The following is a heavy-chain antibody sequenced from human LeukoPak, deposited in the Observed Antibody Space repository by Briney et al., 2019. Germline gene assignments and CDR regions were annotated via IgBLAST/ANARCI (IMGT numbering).Heavy chain of an antibody. J-gene: IGHJ6*02. CDR2: IWYDGSNK. V-gene: IGHV3-33*01. CDR1: GFIFSKYG. D-gene: IGHD3-10*01. Sequence: GGSLRLSCAASGFIFSKYGMHWVRQAPGKGLEWVAVIWYDGSNKYYADSVKGRFTISRDNSKNTLYLQMNSLRAEDTAVYYCARDSFYGSGSYLPYYYGMDAWGQGTTVTVSS. CDR3: ARDSFYGSGSYLPYYYGMDA.